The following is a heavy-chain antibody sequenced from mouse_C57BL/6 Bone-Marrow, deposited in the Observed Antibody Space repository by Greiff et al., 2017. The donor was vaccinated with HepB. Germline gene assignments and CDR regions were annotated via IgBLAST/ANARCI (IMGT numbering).Heavy chain of an antibody. CDR3: ARQGYFDV. Sequence: EVKLVESGGDLVKPGGSLKLSCAASGFTFSSYGMSWVRQTPDKRLEWVATISSGGSYTYYPDSVKGRFTISRDNATNTLYLQMSSLKSEDTAMYYCARQGYFDVWGTGTTVTVSS. J-gene: IGHJ1*03. CDR1: GFTFSSYG. CDR2: ISSGGSYT. V-gene: IGHV5-6*01.